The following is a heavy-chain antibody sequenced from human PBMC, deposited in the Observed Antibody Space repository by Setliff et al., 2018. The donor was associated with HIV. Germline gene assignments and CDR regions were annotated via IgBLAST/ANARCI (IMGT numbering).Heavy chain of an antibody. V-gene: IGHV1-3*01. CDR3: ARVQTMAVAGTQYYYMDV. Sequence: ASVKVSCKASGYTFSRYAMHWVRQAPGQRLEWMGWINAGNGNTKYSQKFQGRVSIARDTSASTAYMELCSLRSEDTAAYYCARVQTMAVAGTQYYYMDVWGKGTTVTVSS. J-gene: IGHJ6*03. CDR2: INAGNGNT. CDR1: GYTFSRYA. D-gene: IGHD6-19*01.